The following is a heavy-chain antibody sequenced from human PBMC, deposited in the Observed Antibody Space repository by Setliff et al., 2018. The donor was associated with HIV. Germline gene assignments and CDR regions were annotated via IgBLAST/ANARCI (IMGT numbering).Heavy chain of an antibody. CDR2: ISGSGGYS. Sequence: GGSLRLSCAASGFTLSNYAMSWVRQAPGKGLEWVSGISGSGGYSYYADSVKGRFTISRDNAKNALYLQMNSLRAEDTAVYYCTRDPRLVDFWGQGTMVTVSS. CDR3: TRDPRLVDF. J-gene: IGHJ3*01. CDR1: GFTLSNYA. D-gene: IGHD2-8*02. V-gene: IGHV3-23*01.